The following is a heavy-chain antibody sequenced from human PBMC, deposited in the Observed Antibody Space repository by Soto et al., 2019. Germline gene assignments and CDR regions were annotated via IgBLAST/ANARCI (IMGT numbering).Heavy chain of an antibody. D-gene: IGHD3-3*01. Sequence: PGGSLRLSCAASGVIFNNYDMHWVRQPVGKSLEWVSAIGTAGDNSYSDSVRGRFTASRENANNLLYLQMNSLRAEDTAIYYCARGSLSALRFVEWLPDYWGKGVSVTVAS. CDR3: ARGSLSALRFVEWLPDY. J-gene: IGHJ4*02. V-gene: IGHV3-13*01. CDR2: IGTAGDN. CDR1: GVIFNNYD.